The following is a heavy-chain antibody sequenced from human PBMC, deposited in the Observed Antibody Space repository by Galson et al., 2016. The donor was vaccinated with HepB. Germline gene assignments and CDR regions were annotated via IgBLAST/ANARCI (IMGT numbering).Heavy chain of an antibody. CDR3: ARRRNYYDSSGSYYDYFDP. V-gene: IGHV4-59*08. D-gene: IGHD3-22*01. Sequence: SETLSLTCTVSGGSISPYYWSWIRQPPGKGLEWIGCIYYIGSTNYNPSLRSQVTISVDTSRNQFSLRLSSVTAADTAVYYCARRRNYYDSSGSYYDYFDPWGRGTLVTVSS. J-gene: IGHJ5*02. CDR2: IYYIGST. CDR1: GGSISPYY.